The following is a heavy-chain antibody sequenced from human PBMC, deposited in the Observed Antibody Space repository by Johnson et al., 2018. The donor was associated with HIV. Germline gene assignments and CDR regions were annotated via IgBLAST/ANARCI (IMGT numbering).Heavy chain of an antibody. CDR1: RFTFSNYA. CDR2: ISYDGSNK. CDR3: AKGRNTYGADVFDI. J-gene: IGHJ3*02. D-gene: IGHD4/OR15-4a*01. Sequence: QVQLVESGGGVVQPGRSLRLSCSASRFTFSNYAMNWVRQAPGKGLEWMAIISYDGSNKNYADSVKGRFTISRDNSKNTLYLQMNSLRVEDTAVYYCAKGRNTYGADVFDIWGQGTMVTVSS. V-gene: IGHV3-30*18.